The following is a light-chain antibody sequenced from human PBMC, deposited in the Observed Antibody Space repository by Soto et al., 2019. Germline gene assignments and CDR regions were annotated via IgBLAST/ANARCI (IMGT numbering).Light chain of an antibody. CDR2: DVS. Sequence: QSALTQPASVSGSLGQSITISCTGTSSDVGGHNSVAWYQHNPGKAPKLMIYDVSNRPSGVSSRFSGSKSGNTASLSISGLQAEDEADYYCNSYTSSSTLVFGTGTKVTVL. CDR1: SSDVGGHNS. V-gene: IGLV2-14*01. CDR3: NSYTSSSTLV. J-gene: IGLJ1*01.